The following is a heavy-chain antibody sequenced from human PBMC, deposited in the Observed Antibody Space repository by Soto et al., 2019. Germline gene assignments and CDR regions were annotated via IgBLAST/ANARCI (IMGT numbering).Heavy chain of an antibody. J-gene: IGHJ3*02. CDR2: IYHSGST. V-gene: IGHV4-4*02. CDR1: SGSISSSNW. Sequence: QVQLQESGPGLVKPSGTLSLTCAVSSGSISSSNWWSWVRQPPGKGLEWIGEIYHSGSTNYNPSLTSRVTLSVDKSKNQFSLKLSSVTAADTAVYYCARVTSTSRKSDAFDIWGQGTMVTVSS. D-gene: IGHD2-2*01. CDR3: ARVTSTSRKSDAFDI.